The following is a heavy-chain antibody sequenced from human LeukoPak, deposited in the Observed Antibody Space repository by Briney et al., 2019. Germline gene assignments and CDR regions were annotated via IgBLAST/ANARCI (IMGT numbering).Heavy chain of an antibody. CDR1: GFTFSSYW. CDR3: AREYGYYDSSGSTTGAFDI. Sequence: GGSLRLSCAASGFTFSSYWMHWVRQAPGKGLVWVSRINSDGSSTSYADSVEGRFTISRDNSKNTLYLQMNSLRAEDTAVYYCAREYGYYDSSGSTTGAFDIWGQGTMVTVSS. V-gene: IGHV3-74*01. J-gene: IGHJ3*02. CDR2: INSDGSST. D-gene: IGHD3-22*01.